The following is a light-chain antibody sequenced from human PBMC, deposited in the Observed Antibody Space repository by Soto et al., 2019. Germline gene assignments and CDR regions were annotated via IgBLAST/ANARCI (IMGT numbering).Light chain of an antibody. J-gene: IGKJ4*01. V-gene: IGKV3-20*01. CDR1: QTVTNDY. Sequence: ESVEMESRRTINISPGERVTLSCRASQTVTNDYLAWYQQKDGQAPRLLSYDASTRATGVPDRFSGSGSGPEYTLTITRLEPEDFAVYYYQQYHNRHPLTFGGGTKVDIK. CDR2: DAS. CDR3: QQYHNRHPLT.